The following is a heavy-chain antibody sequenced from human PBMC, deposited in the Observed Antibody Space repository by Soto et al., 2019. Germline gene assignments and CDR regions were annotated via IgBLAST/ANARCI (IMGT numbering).Heavy chain of an antibody. J-gene: IGHJ4*02. Sequence: QVQLQESGPGLVKPSETLSLTCTVSGGSISGFSWSWTRQPPGKALEWIGHISYIGGPNYNPSLKSRVTXXVXTXXNQFSLNLNSVTAADTAVYYCTXXARXGXKQWLTYWGQGTLVTVSS. CDR3: TXXARXGXKQWLTY. V-gene: IGHV4-59*01. CDR1: GGSISGFS. CDR2: ISYIGGP. D-gene: IGHD6-19*01.